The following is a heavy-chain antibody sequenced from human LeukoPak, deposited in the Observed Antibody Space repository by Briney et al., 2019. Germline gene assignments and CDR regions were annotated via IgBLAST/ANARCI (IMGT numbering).Heavy chain of an antibody. CDR3: ARSGGVFGSSHGDYDYDY. CDR2: INYSGST. J-gene: IGHJ4*02. Sequence: SETLSLTCTVSGGSISSNNYFWGWIRQPPGKGLEWIGSINYSGSTYYNPSVKSRVNISVDTSKNQFSLKLSSVTAGDTAVYYCARSGGVFGSSHGDYDYDYWGQGTLVTVSS. V-gene: IGHV4-39*01. CDR1: GGSISSNNYF. D-gene: IGHD4-17*01.